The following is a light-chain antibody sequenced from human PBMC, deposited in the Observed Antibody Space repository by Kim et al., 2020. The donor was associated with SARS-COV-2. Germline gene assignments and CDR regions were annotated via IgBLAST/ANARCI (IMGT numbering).Light chain of an antibody. CDR2: GAS. V-gene: IGKV3-15*01. Sequence: EIVMTQSSATLSVSPGERATLSCRASHSITSNLAWYQQRPGQPPRLLIYGASTRATGIPVRFSGSGSGTEYTLIISSLQSEDFAVYYCQQYNNWPYTFGQGTKLEI. CDR1: HSITSN. J-gene: IGKJ2*01. CDR3: QQYNNWPYT.